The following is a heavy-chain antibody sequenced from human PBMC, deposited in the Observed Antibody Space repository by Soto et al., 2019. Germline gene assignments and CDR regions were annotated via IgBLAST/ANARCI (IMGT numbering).Heavy chain of an antibody. J-gene: IGHJ5*02. CDR1: GGAFSSGAFA. CDR3: ARGLRRPAASIPGVFGP. V-gene: IGHV4-30-2*01. CDR2: IYHSGTT. Sequence: TSETLSLTCTVSGGAFSSGAFAWTWIRQPPKKGLEWIGYIYHSGTTSYNPSLRSRVTISVDRSRNQFPLNLTSVTAADTAMYHCARGLRRPAASIPGVFGPWGQGTLATVSS. D-gene: IGHD2-2*01.